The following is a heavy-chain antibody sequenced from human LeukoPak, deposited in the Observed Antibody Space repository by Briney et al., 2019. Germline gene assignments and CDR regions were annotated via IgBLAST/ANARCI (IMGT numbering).Heavy chain of an antibody. CDR2: IYYSGST. CDR1: GGSISSYY. Sequence: SETLSLTCTVSGGSISSYYWSWIRQPPGKGLEWIGYIYYSGSTYYNPSLKSRVTISVDTSKNQFSLKLSSVTAADTAVYYCARTVVVNTFDYWGQGTLVTVSS. D-gene: IGHD3-22*01. CDR3: ARTVVVNTFDY. J-gene: IGHJ4*02. V-gene: IGHV4-30-4*01.